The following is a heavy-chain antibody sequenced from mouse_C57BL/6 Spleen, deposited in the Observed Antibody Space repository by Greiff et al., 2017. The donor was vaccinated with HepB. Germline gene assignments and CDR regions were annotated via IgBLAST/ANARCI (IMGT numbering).Heavy chain of an antibody. CDR3: TFITTVGNYFDY. CDR1: GFNIKDDY. D-gene: IGHD1-1*01. Sequence: EVMLVESGAELVRPGASVKLSCTASGFNIKDDYMHWVKQRPEQGLEWIGWIDPENGDTEYASKFQGKATITADTSSNTAYLQLSSLTSEDTAVYYCTFITTVGNYFDYWGQGTTLTVSS. CDR2: IDPENGDT. V-gene: IGHV14-4*01. J-gene: IGHJ2*01.